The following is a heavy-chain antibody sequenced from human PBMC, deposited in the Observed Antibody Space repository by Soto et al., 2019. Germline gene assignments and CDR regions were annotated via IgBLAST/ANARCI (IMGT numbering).Heavy chain of an antibody. V-gene: IGHV4-34*01. CDR2: INHSGST. J-gene: IGHJ6*02. CDR3: ASLVVVVPAAMGNYYYYGMDV. Sequence: SETLSLTCAVYGGSFSGYYWSWIRQPPGKGLEWIGEINHSGSTNYNPSLKSRVTISVDTSKNQFSLKLSSVTAADTAVYYCASLVVVVPAAMGNYYYYGMDVWGQGTTVTVS. CDR1: GGSFSGYY. D-gene: IGHD2-2*01.